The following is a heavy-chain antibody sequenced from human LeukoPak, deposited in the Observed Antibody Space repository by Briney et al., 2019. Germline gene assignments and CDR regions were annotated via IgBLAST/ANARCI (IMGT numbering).Heavy chain of an antibody. CDR2: LYSGGST. CDR1: GFTLSSSH. V-gene: IGHV3-53*01. J-gene: IGHJ5*02. D-gene: IGHD2-15*01. Sequence: PGGSLRLSCAASGFTLSSSHMNWVRQAPGKGLEWVSVLYSGGSTYYSDSVKGRFIISRDNSKNTLYLQMNSLRAEDTAVYYCARGYCNGGSCYSVWFDPWGQGTLVTVSS. CDR3: ARGYCNGGSCYSVWFDP.